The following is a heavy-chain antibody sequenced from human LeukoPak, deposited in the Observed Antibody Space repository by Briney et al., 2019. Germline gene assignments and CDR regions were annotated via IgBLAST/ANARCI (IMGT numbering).Heavy chain of an antibody. CDR1: GGSMSSYY. Sequence: SETLSLTCTVSGGSMSSYYWSFIRQPAGKGLKWIGRIHTSGTTYYNPSLKTRLTMSVDTSKNQFSLNLISVTAADTAMYYCTRGDYYDGGGRNWFDPWGQGTLVTVSS. D-gene: IGHD3-16*01. CDR2: IHTSGTT. J-gene: IGHJ5*02. V-gene: IGHV4-4*07. CDR3: TRGDYYDGGGRNWFDP.